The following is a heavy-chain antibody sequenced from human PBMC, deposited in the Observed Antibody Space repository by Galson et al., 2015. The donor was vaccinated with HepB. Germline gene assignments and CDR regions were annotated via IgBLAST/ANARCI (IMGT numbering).Heavy chain of an antibody. CDR1: GFTFSSYA. V-gene: IGHV3-64D*06. CDR2: ISSNGGST. D-gene: IGHD6-19*01. Sequence: SLRLSCAASGFTFSSYAMHWVRQAPGKGLEYVSAISSNGGSTYYADSVKGRFTISRDNSKNTLYLQMSSLRAEDTAVYYCVKGPSVAGAFDYWGQGTLVTVSS. J-gene: IGHJ4*02. CDR3: VKGPSVAGAFDY.